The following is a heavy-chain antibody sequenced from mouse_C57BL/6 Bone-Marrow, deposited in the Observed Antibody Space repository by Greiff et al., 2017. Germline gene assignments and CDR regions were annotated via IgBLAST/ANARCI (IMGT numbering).Heavy chain of an antibody. J-gene: IGHJ3*01. CDR1: GFTFSSYG. CDR2: ISSGGNYT. V-gene: IGHV5-6*02. Sequence: EVKLVESGGDLVKPGGSLKLSCAASGFTFSSYGMSWVRQTPDKRLEWVATISSGGNYTYYPDSVKGRFTISRDNAKNTLYLQVSSLKSEDTAMYYCARHGGQLAVAYWGQGTLVTVSA. CDR3: ARHGGQLAVAY. D-gene: IGHD3-2*01.